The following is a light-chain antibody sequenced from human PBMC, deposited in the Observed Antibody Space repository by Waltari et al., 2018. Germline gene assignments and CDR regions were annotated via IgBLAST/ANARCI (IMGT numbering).Light chain of an antibody. V-gene: IGKV3-20*01. CDR3: QQYGRS. CDR2: GTS. CDR1: QTISSDY. J-gene: IGKJ1*01. Sequence: PGERATLSCRASQTISSDYLAWYQQRPGQAPKLLIYGTSSRATGISDRFSGSGSGTDFTLTISKLEPEDFAVYYCQQYGRSFGQGTKVEIK.